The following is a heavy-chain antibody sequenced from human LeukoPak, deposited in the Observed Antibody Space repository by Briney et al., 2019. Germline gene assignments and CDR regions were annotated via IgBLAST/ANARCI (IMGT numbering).Heavy chain of an antibody. CDR1: GDSVSSNSAA. CDR2: TYYRSKWYN. J-gene: IGHJ3*02. CDR3: ARDVEMIVVAKGAFDI. D-gene: IGHD3-22*01. Sequence: PSQTLSLTCAISGDSVSSNSAAWNWIRQSPSRGLEWLGRTYYRSKWYNDYAVPVKSRITINPDTSKNQFSLQLNSVTPEDTAVYYCARDVEMIVVAKGAFDIWGQGTMVTVSS. V-gene: IGHV6-1*01.